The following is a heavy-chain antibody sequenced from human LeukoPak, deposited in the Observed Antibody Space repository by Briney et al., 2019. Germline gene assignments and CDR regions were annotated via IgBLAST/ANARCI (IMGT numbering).Heavy chain of an antibody. D-gene: IGHD3-3*01. Sequence: SVKVSCKASGGTFSSYAISWVRQAPGQGLEWRGRIIPIFGTANYAQKFQGRVTITTDESTSTAYMELSSLRSEDTAVYYCARPSITIFGVDPGAFDIWGQGTMVTVSS. CDR1: GGTFSSYA. J-gene: IGHJ3*02. V-gene: IGHV1-69*05. CDR2: IIPIFGTA. CDR3: ARPSITIFGVDPGAFDI.